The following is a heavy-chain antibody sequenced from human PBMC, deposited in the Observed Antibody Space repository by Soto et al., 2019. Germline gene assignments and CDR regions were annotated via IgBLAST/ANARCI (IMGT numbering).Heavy chain of an antibody. CDR1: GGSISSYY. V-gene: IGHV4-59*01. D-gene: IGHD6-6*01. Sequence: PSETLSLTCTVSGGSISSYYWSWIRQPPGKGLEWIGYFYYSGSTNYNPSLKSRVTISVDTSKNQFSLKLSSVTAADTAVYYCARVRDRRQLLFDYWGQGTLVTVSS. J-gene: IGHJ4*02. CDR2: FYYSGST. CDR3: ARVRDRRQLLFDY.